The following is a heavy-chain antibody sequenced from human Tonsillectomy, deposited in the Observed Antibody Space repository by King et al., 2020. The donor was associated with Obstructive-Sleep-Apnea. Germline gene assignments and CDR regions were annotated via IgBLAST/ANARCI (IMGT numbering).Heavy chain of an antibody. CDR1: GFTFSSYA. D-gene: IGHD1-26*01. J-gene: IGHJ4*02. CDR3: AKAVGRWELLTRFDY. CDR2: ISGSGGST. Sequence: QLVQSGGGLVQPGGSLRLSWAASGFTFSSYAISWVRQAPGKGLAWVSAISGSGGSTYYSDSVKGRFTIYRDNSKNTLYLQMNSLRAVDMAVYYCAKAVGRWELLTRFDYWGQGTLVTVSS. V-gene: IGHV3-23*04.